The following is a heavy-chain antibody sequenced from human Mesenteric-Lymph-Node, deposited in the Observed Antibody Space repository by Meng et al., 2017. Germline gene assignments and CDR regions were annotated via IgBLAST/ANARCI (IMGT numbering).Heavy chain of an antibody. CDR1: GGTFISYT. J-gene: IGHJ5*02. CDR2: IIPILGIA. CDR3: ARGFGYSSSWYNSSEP. Sequence: SVKVSCKASGGTFISYTISWVRQAPGQGLEWMGRIIPILGIANYAQKFQGRVTITADKSTSTAYMELSSLRSEDTAVYYCARGFGYSSSWYNSSEPWGQGTLVTVSS. D-gene: IGHD6-13*01. V-gene: IGHV1-69*02.